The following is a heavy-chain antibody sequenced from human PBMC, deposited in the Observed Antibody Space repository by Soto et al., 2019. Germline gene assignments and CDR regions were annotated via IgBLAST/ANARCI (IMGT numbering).Heavy chain of an antibody. CDR1: GYSFTIYC. CDR2: IYPGDSDT. D-gene: IGHD5-18*01. J-gene: IGHJ4*01. V-gene: IGHV5-51*01. Sequence: GESLKISCKGSGYSFTIYCIGWVLQMPGKGLEWMGIIYPGDSDTRYSPPFQGQVTISADKSISTAYLQWSSLKASDTAMYYCARPVSAGIQLWLYYWGQEPWSPSPQ. CDR3: ARPVSAGIQLWLYY.